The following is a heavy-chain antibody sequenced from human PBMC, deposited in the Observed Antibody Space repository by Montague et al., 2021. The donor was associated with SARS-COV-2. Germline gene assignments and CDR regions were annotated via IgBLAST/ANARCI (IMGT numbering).Heavy chain of an antibody. Sequence: SETLSLTCAVHGGSFSTYSWNWIRQPPGKGLEWIGEIHHGGSTNYNPSLTRRVTISADTSKNQFSLKLTSVSAADTAVYYCAGLGDGVVPSPILGVGPYYSNYYMDVWGKGTTVTVSS. J-gene: IGHJ6*03. CDR2: IHHGGST. D-gene: IGHD3-10*01. CDR3: AGLGDGVVPSPILGVGPYYSNYYMDV. V-gene: IGHV4-34*01. CDR1: GGSFSTYS.